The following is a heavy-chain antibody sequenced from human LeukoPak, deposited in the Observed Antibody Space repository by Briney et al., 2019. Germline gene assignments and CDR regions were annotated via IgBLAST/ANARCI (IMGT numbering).Heavy chain of an antibody. V-gene: IGHV3-23*01. CDR1: GFTFSSYA. Sequence: GSLRLSCAASGFTFSSYAMSWVRQAPGKGLEWVSAISGSGGSTYYAGSVKGRFTISRDNSKNTLYLQMNSLRAEDTAVYYCAKGSGDFWSGYYAYWGQGTLVTVSS. D-gene: IGHD3-3*01. CDR2: ISGSGGST. J-gene: IGHJ4*02. CDR3: AKGSGDFWSGYYAY.